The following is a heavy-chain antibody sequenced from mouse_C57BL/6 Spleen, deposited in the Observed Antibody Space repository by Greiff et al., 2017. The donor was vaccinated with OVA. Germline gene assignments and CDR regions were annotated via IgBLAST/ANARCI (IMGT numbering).Heavy chain of an antibody. V-gene: IGHV14-2*01. CDR3: ASADYYDYDGAWFAY. CDR2: IDPEDGET. CDR1: GFNIKDYY. Sequence: EVKLMESGAELVKPGASVKLSCTASGFNIKDYYMHWVKQRTEQGLEWIGRIDPEDGETKYAPKFQGKATITADTSSNTAYLQLSSLTSEDTAVYYCASADYYDYDGAWFAYWGQGTLVTVSA. J-gene: IGHJ3*01. D-gene: IGHD2-4*01.